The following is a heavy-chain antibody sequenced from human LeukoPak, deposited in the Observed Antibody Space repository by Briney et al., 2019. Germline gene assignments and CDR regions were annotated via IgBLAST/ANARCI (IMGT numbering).Heavy chain of an antibody. Sequence: ASVKVSCKVSGYTLTELSMHWVRQAPGKGLEWMGGFDPEDGETIYAQKFQGRVTMTEDTSTDTAYMELSSLRSEDTAVYYCATRMPGDHGPSYYYYYYMDVWGKGTTVTVSS. D-gene: IGHD2-21*02. J-gene: IGHJ6*03. CDR3: ATRMPGDHGPSYYYYYYMDV. CDR1: GYTLTELS. CDR2: FDPEDGET. V-gene: IGHV1-24*01.